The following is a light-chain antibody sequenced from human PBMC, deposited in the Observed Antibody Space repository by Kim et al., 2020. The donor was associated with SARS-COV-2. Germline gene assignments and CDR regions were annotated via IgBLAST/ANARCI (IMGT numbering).Light chain of an antibody. Sequence: GQKVTISCSGSSSNIGNNYVSWYQQLPGTAPKLLIYDTYKRPSGISDRFSGSKSGTSATLAITGLQTGDEANYYCGTWHSSLSVWVFGGGTQLTVL. CDR3: GTWHSSLSVWV. CDR1: SSNIGNNY. V-gene: IGLV1-51*01. J-gene: IGLJ3*02. CDR2: DTY.